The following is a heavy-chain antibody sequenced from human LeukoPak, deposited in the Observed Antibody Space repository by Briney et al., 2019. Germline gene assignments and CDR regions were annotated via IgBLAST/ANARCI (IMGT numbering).Heavy chain of an antibody. J-gene: IGHJ4*02. CDR3: ARKYCSGGSCYVDY. CDR1: GFSFSSFA. CDR2: ISYDGGNK. Sequence: GGSLRLSCVASGFSFSSFAMHWVRQAPGAGLEWVAVISYDGGNKYSADSVKGRFTVSRDNSKNTLYLQMDSLRAEDTAVYYCARKYCSGGSCYVDYWGQGTLVTVSS. V-gene: IGHV3-30-3*01. D-gene: IGHD2-15*01.